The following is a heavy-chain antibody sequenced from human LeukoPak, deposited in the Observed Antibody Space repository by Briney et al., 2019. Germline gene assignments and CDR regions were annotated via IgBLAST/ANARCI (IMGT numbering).Heavy chain of an antibody. D-gene: IGHD3-10*01. J-gene: IGHJ4*02. CDR2: INPSGGST. Sequence: GASVKVSCKASGYTFTGYYMHWVRQAPGQGLEWMGIINPSGGSTSYAQKFQGRVTMTRDTSTSTVYMDLSSLRSEDTAVYYCAKVGYGSGSRTWVVHLFDYWGQGTLVTVSS. V-gene: IGHV1-46*01. CDR3: AKVGYGSGSRTWVVHLFDY. CDR1: GYTFTGYY.